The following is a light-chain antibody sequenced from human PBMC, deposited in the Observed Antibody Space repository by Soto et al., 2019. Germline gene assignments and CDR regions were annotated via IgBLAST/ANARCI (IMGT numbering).Light chain of an antibody. CDR1: QSISDT. CDR2: SAS. Sequence: EIVMTQSPATLSVSPGGRATLSCRASQSISDTLAWYQQKPGQAPRLLIYSASRRATGFPARFSGSGSGTDFTLTISSLQSEDFAVYYYHQYNNRAWTFGQGTKVEIK. CDR3: HQYNNRAWT. V-gene: IGKV3-15*01. J-gene: IGKJ1*01.